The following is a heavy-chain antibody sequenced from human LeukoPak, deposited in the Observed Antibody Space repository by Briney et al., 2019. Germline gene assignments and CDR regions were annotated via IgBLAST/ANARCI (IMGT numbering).Heavy chain of an antibody. J-gene: IGHJ5*02. CDR3: ARAGGRSWFDP. CDR2: INPNSGGT. Sequence: GASVKVSCKASGNTFSGNYMHWVRQVPGQGLEWMGWINPNSGGTNYAQKFQGRVTMTTDTSMSTAYMELSRLTSDDTAVYYCARAGGRSWFDPWGQGTLVTVSS. CDR1: GNTFSGNY. V-gene: IGHV1-2*02.